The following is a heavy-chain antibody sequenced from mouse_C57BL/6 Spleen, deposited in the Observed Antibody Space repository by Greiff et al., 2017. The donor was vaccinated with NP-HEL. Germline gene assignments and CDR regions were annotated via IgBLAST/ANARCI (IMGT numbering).Heavy chain of an antibody. V-gene: IGHV1-82*01. CDR3: ASDGYYFAY. CDR2: IYPGDGDT. Sequence: QVQLQQSGPELVKPGASVKISCKASGYAFSSSWMNWVKQRPGKGLEWIGRIYPGDGDTNYNGKFKAKATLTADKSSMTAYMQLSSLTSEDSAVYFCASDGYYFAYWGQGTLVTVSA. D-gene: IGHD2-3*01. J-gene: IGHJ3*01. CDR1: GYAFSSSW.